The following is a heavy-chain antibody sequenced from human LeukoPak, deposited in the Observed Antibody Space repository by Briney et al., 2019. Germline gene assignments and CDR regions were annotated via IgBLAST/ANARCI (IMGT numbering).Heavy chain of an antibody. CDR3: ARGAVSDDAFDI. CDR1: GGSISSGSYY. CDR2: IYTSGST. V-gene: IGHV4-61*02. Sequence: SQTLSLTCTVSGGSISSGSYYWSWIRQPAGKGLEWIGRIYTSGSTNYNPSLKSRVTISVDTSKNQFSLKLSSVTAADTAVYYCARGAVSDDAFDIWGQGTMVTVSS. D-gene: IGHD1-14*01. J-gene: IGHJ3*02.